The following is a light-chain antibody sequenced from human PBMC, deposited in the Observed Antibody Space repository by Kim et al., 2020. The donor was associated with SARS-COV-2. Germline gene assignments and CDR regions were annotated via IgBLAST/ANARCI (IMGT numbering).Light chain of an antibody. Sequence: QWITSSCTESSSHVAGYKFVPCYQQHAGKGPVLIVYEYSQRPSGVSNRFSGCMAGKTASLSISGLQAEVESNYYGRSYTSDGTFAVFGAGTKVTVL. CDR3: RSYTSDGTFAV. CDR1: SSHVAGYKF. CDR2: EYS. V-gene: IGLV2-14*01. J-gene: IGLJ1*01.